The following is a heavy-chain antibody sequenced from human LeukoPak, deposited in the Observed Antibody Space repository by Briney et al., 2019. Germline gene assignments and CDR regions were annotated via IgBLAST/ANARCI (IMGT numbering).Heavy chain of an antibody. J-gene: IGHJ4*02. V-gene: IGHV3-53*01. D-gene: IGHD3-10*01. Sequence: GGSLRLSCAASGFTVSSNYMSWVRQAPGKGLEWVSVIYSGGSTYYANSVKGRFTISRDNSKNTLYLQMNSLRAEDTAVYYCVKKGGGGYFDSWGQGTLVTVSS. CDR3: VKKGGGGYFDS. CDR2: IYSGGST. CDR1: GFTVSSNY.